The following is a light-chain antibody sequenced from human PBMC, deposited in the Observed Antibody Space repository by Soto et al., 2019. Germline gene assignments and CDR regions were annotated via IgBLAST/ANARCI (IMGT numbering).Light chain of an antibody. J-gene: IGKJ4*01. CDR1: QSISSW. CDR3: QQYNSYPLT. CDR2: DAS. V-gene: IGKV1-5*01. Sequence: DIQMTQSPSTLYASVGDRVNITCRASQSISSWLAWYQQKPGKGPKLLIYDASSLESGVPSRFSGSGSGTEFTLTISSLQPDDFATYCFQQYNSYPLTFGGGTKVEIK.